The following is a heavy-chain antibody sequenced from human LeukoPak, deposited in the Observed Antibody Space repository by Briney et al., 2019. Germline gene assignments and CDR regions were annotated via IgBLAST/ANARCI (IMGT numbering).Heavy chain of an antibody. J-gene: IGHJ4*02. CDR1: GFTFSRCW. CDR3: AKGFVEPRPHYFDY. Sequence: GGSLRLSCAASGFTFSRCWMSWVRQAPGKGLEWVANIHQDGSDKYYVDSVKGRFTISRDNAKNSLYLQMNSLSADDTGIYYCAKGFVEPRPHYFDYWGQGTLVTVSS. D-gene: IGHD6-6*01. V-gene: IGHV3-7*03. CDR2: IHQDGSDK.